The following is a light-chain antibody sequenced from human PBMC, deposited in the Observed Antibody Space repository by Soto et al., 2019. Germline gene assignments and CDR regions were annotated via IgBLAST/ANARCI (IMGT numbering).Light chain of an antibody. CDR1: SGDIGDYNY. J-gene: IGLJ2*01. CDR2: DVT. Sequence: QSALTQPRSVSGSPGQSVAISCTGTSGDIGDYNYVSWYQHHPGKAPKLLIYDVTVRPSGVSDRYSGSKSGNTASLTVSGLQSEDEADYYCCSYTGNFTFIFGGGTQLTVL. V-gene: IGLV2-11*01. CDR3: CSYTGNFTFI.